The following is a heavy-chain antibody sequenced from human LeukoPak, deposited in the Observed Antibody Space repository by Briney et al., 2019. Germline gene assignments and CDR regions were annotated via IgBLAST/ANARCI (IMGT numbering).Heavy chain of an antibody. CDR2: INPNSGGT. D-gene: IGHD2-2*01. V-gene: IGHV1-18*01. J-gene: IGHJ5*02. CDR3: ARAAVPAAIVNWFDP. CDR1: GGTFSSYT. Sequence: ASVKVSCKASGGTFSSYTISWVRQAPGQGLEWMGRINPNSGGTNYAQKLQGRVTMTTDTSTSTAYMELRSLRSDDTAVYYCARAAVPAAIVNWFDPWGQGTLVTVSS.